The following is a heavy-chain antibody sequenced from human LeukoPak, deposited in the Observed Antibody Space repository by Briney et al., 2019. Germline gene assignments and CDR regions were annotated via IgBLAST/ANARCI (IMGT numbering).Heavy chain of an antibody. CDR1: GDTFASDG. V-gene: IGHV1-18*01. Sequence: ASLKVSCKASGDTFASDGISWVRQAPGQGLEWMGWISAYDGNTNYAQKLQGRVTMTRDTSTSTVYMELSSLRSEDTAVYYCARDPYPGDYYFDYWGQGTLVTVSS. J-gene: IGHJ4*02. D-gene: IGHD7-27*01. CDR2: ISAYDGNT. CDR3: ARDPYPGDYYFDY.